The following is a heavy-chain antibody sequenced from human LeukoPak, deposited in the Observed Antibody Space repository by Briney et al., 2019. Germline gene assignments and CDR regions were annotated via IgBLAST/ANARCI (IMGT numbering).Heavy chain of an antibody. CDR3: AKGSSDILTYFDY. Sequence: GGSLRLSCAASGFTFSSYAMNWVRQAPGKGLEWVSGISGSGGSTYYADSVKGRFTISRDNSKNTLYLQMNSLRAEDTAVYFCAKGSSDILTYFDYWGQGTLVTVSS. V-gene: IGHV3-23*01. J-gene: IGHJ4*02. CDR1: GFTFSSYA. CDR2: ISGSGGST. D-gene: IGHD3-9*01.